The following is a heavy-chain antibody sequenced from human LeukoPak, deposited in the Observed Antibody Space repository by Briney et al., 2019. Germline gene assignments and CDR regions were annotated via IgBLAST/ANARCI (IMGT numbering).Heavy chain of an antibody. D-gene: IGHD2-2*01. J-gene: IGHJ4*02. CDR3: ARAPRAYCSTTGSCFQDY. CDR1: GFTVSSNY. CDR2: IFHSGST. Sequence: GSLRLSCAASGFTVSSNYMSWVRQPPGKGLEWIGEIFHSGSTNYNPSLKSRVTMSVDKSKNQFSLNLTSVTAADTAVYFCARAPRAYCSTTGSCFQDYWGQGTLVTVSS. V-gene: IGHV4-4*01.